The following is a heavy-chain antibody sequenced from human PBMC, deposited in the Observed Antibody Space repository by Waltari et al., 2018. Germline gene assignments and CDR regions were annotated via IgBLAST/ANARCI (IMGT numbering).Heavy chain of an antibody. CDR1: GGTFSSYT. J-gene: IGHJ3*02. D-gene: IGHD6-6*01. CDR2: IIPILGIA. CDR3: AKTHSYSSSSLRSGGAFDI. V-gene: IGHV1-69*02. Sequence: QVQLVQSGAEVKKPGSSVKVSCTASGGTFSSYTSRRLRQAPGQGLEWMGRIIPILGIANYAQKFQGRVTMTRDTSTSTVYMELSSLRSEDTAVYYCAKTHSYSSSSLRSGGAFDIWGQGTMVTVSS.